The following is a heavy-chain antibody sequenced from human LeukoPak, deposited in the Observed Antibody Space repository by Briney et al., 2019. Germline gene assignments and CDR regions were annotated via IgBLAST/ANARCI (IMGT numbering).Heavy chain of an antibody. J-gene: IGHJ6*03. Sequence: PGGSLRLSCAASGFTFSSYSMTWVRQAPGKGLEWVSSISSSSSYIYYADSVKGRFTISRDNAKNSLYLQMNSLRAEDMAVYYCAREVYDSSSLESDYYYMDVWGKGTTVTVSS. CDR2: ISSSSSYI. CDR1: GFTFSSYS. D-gene: IGHD6-6*01. CDR3: AREVYDSSSLESDYYYMDV. V-gene: IGHV3-21*01.